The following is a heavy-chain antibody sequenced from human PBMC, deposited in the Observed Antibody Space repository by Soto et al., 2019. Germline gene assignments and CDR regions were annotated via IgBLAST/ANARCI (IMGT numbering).Heavy chain of an antibody. J-gene: IGHJ4*02. CDR2: IIPIFGTA. D-gene: IGHD3-16*01. V-gene: IGHV1-69*05. Sequence: SVKVSCKASGGTFSSYAISWVRQAPGQGLEWMGGIIPIFGTANYAQKFQGRVTITRDISASIAYLELTSLRSADTAVYYCARVGGLALSGLFDYWGQGTLVTVSS. CDR1: GGTFSSYA. CDR3: ARVGGLALSGLFDY.